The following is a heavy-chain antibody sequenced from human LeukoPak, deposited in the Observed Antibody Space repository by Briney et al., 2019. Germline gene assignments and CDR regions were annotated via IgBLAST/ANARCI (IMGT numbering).Heavy chain of an antibody. CDR3: ARVAAYNYGYNYFDY. CDR2: INHSGST. CDR1: GFTFSGHN. V-gene: IGHV4-34*01. J-gene: IGHJ4*02. D-gene: IGHD5-18*01. Sequence: GSLRLSCAASGFTFSGHNMNWVRQAPGKGLEWIGEINHSGSTNYNPSLKSRVTISVDTSKNQFSLKLSSVTAADTAVYYCARVAAYNYGYNYFDYWGQGTLVTVSS.